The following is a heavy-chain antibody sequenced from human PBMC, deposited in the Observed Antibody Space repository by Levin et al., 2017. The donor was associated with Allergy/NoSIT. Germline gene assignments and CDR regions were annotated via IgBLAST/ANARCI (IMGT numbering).Heavy chain of an antibody. Sequence: SQTLSLTCPVSGGSIRGGGYHWTWLRQHPEKGLEWIGYIYYSGSTFYNPSLKSRLMISVDTSKNQFSLNVSSVTAADTAVYYCAREDGSTFDFWGQGALVTVAS. CDR1: GGSIRGGGYH. D-gene: IGHD2-2*03. J-gene: IGHJ4*02. V-gene: IGHV4-31*03. CDR3: AREDGSTFDF. CDR2: IYYSGST.